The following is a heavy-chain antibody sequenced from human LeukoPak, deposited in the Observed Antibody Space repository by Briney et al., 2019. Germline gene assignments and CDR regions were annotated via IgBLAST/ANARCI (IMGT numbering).Heavy chain of an antibody. Sequence: GGSLRLSCAASGFTFSSYAMSWVRQAPGRGLEWVSAISGSGGSTYYADSVKGRFTISRDNSKNTLYLQMNSLRAEDTAVYYCAKAPYYDIYGMDVWGQGTTVTVSS. CDR2: ISGSGGST. D-gene: IGHD3-9*01. J-gene: IGHJ6*02. CDR3: AKAPYYDIYGMDV. CDR1: GFTFSSYA. V-gene: IGHV3-23*01.